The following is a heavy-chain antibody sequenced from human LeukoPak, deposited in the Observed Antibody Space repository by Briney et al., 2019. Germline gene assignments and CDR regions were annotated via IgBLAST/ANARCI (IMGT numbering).Heavy chain of an antibody. J-gene: IGHJ5*02. CDR3: AREALGYCSSTSCYVWFDP. Sequence: GASVKVSCKASGYTFTSYGISWVRQAPGQGLEWMGWISAYNGNTNYAQKLQGRVTMTTDASTSTAYMELRSQRSDDTAVYYCAREALGYCSSTSCYVWFDPWGQGTLVTVSS. CDR2: ISAYNGNT. D-gene: IGHD2-2*01. V-gene: IGHV1-18*04. CDR1: GYTFTSYG.